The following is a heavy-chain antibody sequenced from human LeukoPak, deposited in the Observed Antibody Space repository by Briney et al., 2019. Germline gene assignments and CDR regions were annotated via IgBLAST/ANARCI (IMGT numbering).Heavy chain of an antibody. J-gene: IGHJ4*02. D-gene: IGHD7-27*01. CDR2: TYYRSGWYN. CDR3: SRELAWGTADY. V-gene: IGHV6-1*01. Sequence: SQTLSLTCAISGDSVSSNSAAWGWIRQSPSRCLEWLGRTYYRSGWYNDYALCVKSRITINPHSSKNQVSLQLNSVTPEDTAVYYCSRELAWGTADYWGQGSLVTVSS. CDR1: GDSVSSNSAA.